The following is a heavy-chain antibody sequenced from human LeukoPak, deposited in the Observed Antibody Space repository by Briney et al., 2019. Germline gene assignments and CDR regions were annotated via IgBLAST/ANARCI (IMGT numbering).Heavy chain of an antibody. CDR2: ISGSGGST. CDR1: GFTFSSYA. J-gene: IGHJ4*02. CDR3: VGCAVGATGFDY. V-gene: IGHV3-23*01. Sequence: GGSLRLSCAASGFTFSSYAMSWVRQAPGKGLEWVSAISGSGGSTYYADSVKGRFTISRDNSKNTLYLQMNSLRAEDTAVYYCVGCAVGATGFDYWGQGTLVTVSS. D-gene: IGHD1-26*01.